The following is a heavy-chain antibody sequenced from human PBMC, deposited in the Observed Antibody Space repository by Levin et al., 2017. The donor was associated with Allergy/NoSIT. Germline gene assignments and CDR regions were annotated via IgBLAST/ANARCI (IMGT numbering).Heavy chain of an antibody. CDR2: MNPNSGNT. CDR1: GYTFTSYD. D-gene: IGHD6-13*01. J-gene: IGHJ3*02. V-gene: IGHV1-8*01. Sequence: GESLKISCKASGYTFTSYDINWVRQATGQGLEWMGWMNPNSGNTGYAQKFQGRVTMTRNTSISTAYMELSSLRSEDTAVYYCARGYLLGGPGYSLVGAFDIWGQGTMVTVSS. CDR3: ARGYLLGGPGYSLVGAFDI.